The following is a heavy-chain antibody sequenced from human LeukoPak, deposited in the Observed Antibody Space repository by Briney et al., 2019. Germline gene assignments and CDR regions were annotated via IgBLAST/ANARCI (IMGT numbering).Heavy chain of an antibody. V-gene: IGHV3-7*01. CDR1: GFTFSDCY. Sequence: GGSLRLSCAASGFTFSDCYMNWVRQAPGKGLEWVANIKQDGSEKDYVDSVKGRFTISRDNAKNSLYLQMNSLRAEDTAVYYCARVRGGYCSSTSCSHGMDYWGQGTLVTVSS. D-gene: IGHD2-2*01. J-gene: IGHJ4*02. CDR3: ARVRGGYCSSTSCSHGMDY. CDR2: IKQDGSEK.